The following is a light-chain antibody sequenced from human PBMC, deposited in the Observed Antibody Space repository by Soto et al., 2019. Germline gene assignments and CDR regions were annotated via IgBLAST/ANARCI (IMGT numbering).Light chain of an antibody. V-gene: IGKV3-15*01. CDR3: QQSNNWPYT. J-gene: IGKJ2*01. CDR1: QSVSDN. CDR2: GAS. Sequence: EIVMTQSPATLSVSPGERATLSCRASQSVSDNLAWDQKKPGQAPRLLIYGASTRATGIPARFSGSGSGPEFTLTISSVQSEDFAVYYCQQSNNWPYTFGQGPKVDI.